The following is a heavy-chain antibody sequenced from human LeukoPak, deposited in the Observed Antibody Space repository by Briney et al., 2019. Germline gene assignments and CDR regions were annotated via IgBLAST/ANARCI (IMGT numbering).Heavy chain of an antibody. CDR3: AGDAPVRYTLHAFDI. CDR1: GGSISSGGYS. CDR2: IYTSGST. J-gene: IGHJ3*02. Sequence: PSETLSLTCAVSGGSISSGGYSWSWIRQPAGKGLEWIGRIYTSGSTNYNPSLKSRVTMSVDTSKNQFSLKLSSVTAADTAVYYCAGDAPVRYTLHAFDIWGQGTMVTVSS. V-gene: IGHV4-61*02. D-gene: IGHD1-14*01.